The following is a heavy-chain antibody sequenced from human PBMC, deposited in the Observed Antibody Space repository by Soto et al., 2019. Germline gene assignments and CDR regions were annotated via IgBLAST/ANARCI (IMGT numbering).Heavy chain of an antibody. J-gene: IGHJ6*03. CDR3: ARGPGSWYYYCVDV. CDR1: GYTFTSYD. CDR2: MNPNSGNT. Sequence: QVQLVQSGAEVKKPGASVKASCKASGYTFTSYDINWVQQATGQGLEWMGWMNPNSGNTGYAQKSQGRVIWTRNTSISIAYMELSSVRSEETAVYYCARGPGSWYYYCVDVWGKGTTVTVSS. D-gene: IGHD6-13*01. V-gene: IGHV1-8*01.